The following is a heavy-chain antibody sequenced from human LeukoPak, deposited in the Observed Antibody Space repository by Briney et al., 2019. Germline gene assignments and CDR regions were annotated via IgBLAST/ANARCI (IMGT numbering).Heavy chain of an antibody. D-gene: IGHD3-10*01. CDR3: ARGQVLVGGNWFDP. CDR2: MSPNSGDT. Sequence: ASVKVSCKASGYPFTDYYIHWVRQAPGHGLEWIGWMSPNSGDTLSPQKFQGRVTMTRDTAIRTAYMGLSSLRSDDTAVYCARGQVLVGGNWFDPWGQGTLVTVSS. V-gene: IGHV1-2*02. J-gene: IGHJ5*02. CDR1: GYPFTDYY.